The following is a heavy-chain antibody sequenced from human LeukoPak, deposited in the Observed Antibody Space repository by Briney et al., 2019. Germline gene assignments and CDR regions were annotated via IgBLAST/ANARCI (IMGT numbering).Heavy chain of an antibody. V-gene: IGHV4-39*01. D-gene: IGHD2-2*01. CDR2: IKYSGSI. Sequence: PSETLSLTCTVSGGSSSSSSYYWGWIRQHPGKGLEWIGSIKYSGSIYYNASLKSRLTISVDTSKNQFSLRLSSVTAADTAVYYCASSYELLRRPFDSWGQGTLVTVSS. J-gene: IGHJ4*02. CDR3: ASSYELLRRPFDS. CDR1: GGSSSSSSYY.